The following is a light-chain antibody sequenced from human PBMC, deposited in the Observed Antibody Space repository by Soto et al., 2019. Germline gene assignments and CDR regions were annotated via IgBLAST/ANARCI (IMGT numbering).Light chain of an antibody. CDR3: QHYNSYSEA. CDR1: QTISSW. Sequence: DIQMTQSPSYVSASVGDRVTLTCRASQTISSWLAWYQQKPGKATKLLIYKASTLKSGVPSRFSGSGSGTEFTLTISSLQPDEFATYYCQHYNSYSEAVGQGTKVDIK. V-gene: IGKV1-5*03. CDR2: KAS. J-gene: IGKJ1*01.